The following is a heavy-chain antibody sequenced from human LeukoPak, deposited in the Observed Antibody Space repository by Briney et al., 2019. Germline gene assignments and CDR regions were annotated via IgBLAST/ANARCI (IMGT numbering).Heavy chain of an antibody. Sequence: SETLSLTCTVSGGSISSSSFHWGWIRQPPGKGLEWIGTIYSSGSTYYNPSLKSRVTISVDTSKNQFSLKLSSVTAADTAVYYCAGTYTYYYYYYMDVWGKGTTVTISS. D-gene: IGHD2-2*02. CDR2: IYSSGST. V-gene: IGHV4-39*07. J-gene: IGHJ6*03. CDR3: AGTYTYYYYYYMDV. CDR1: GGSISSSSFH.